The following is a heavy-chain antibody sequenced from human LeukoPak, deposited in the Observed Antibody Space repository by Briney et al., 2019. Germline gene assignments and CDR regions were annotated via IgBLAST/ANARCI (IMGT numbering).Heavy chain of an antibody. V-gene: IGHV1-18*01. CDR2: ISAQNGNT. J-gene: IGHJ4*02. D-gene: IGHD5-12*01. CDR3: ARESNGGYGFDY. Sequence: SVKVSCKASGYTFTSYDINWVRQATGQGLEWMGWISAQNGNTNYVQQFLGRVTMTRDTSASTAYMELRSLKSDDTAVYYCARESNGGYGFDYWGQGTLVTVAS. CDR1: GYTFTSYD.